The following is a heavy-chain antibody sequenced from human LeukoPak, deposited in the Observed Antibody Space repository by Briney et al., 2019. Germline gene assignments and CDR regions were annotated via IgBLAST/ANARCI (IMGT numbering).Heavy chain of an antibody. V-gene: IGHV5-51*01. D-gene: IGHD4-17*01. CDR2: IYPGDSDT. Sequence: GESLKISCKGSGYSFTTYWIAWVRQMPGKGLEWMGIIYPGDSDTRFSPSFQAQVTISADKSISTAYLQWSSLKASDTAIYYCARQWSLDYGDYGLDYWGQGTLVTVSS. CDR3: ARQWSLDYGDYGLDY. CDR1: GYSFTTYW. J-gene: IGHJ4*02.